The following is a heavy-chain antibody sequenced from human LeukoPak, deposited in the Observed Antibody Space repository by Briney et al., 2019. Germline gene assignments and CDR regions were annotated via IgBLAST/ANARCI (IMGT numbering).Heavy chain of an antibody. CDR3: ARAFSAPYYYDSSGYSFDY. D-gene: IGHD3-22*01. V-gene: IGHV4-30-4*08. CDR2: IYYSGST. J-gene: IGHJ4*02. CDR1: GGSISSGDYY. Sequence: SETLSLTCTVSGGSISSGDYYWSWIRQPPGKGLEWIGYIYYSGSTYYNPSLKSRVTISVDTSKNQFSLKLSSVTAADTAVYYCARAFSAPYYYDSSGYSFDYWGQGTLVTVSS.